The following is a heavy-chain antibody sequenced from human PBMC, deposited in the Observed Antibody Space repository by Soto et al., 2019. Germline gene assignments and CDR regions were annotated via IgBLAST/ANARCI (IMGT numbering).Heavy chain of an antibody. V-gene: IGHV2-5*02. CDR2: IYWDDDK. CDR3: AHRRGYSGCFDY. D-gene: IGHD5-12*01. Sequence: QITLKESGPTLVKPTQTLTLTCTFSGFSLSTSGVGVGWIRQPPGKALEWLALIYWDDDKRYSPSLKSRLTITKATSKNQVVLTMTNMDPVDTATYYCAHRRGYSGCFDYWGQGTLVTVSS. CDR1: GFSLSTSGVG. J-gene: IGHJ4*02.